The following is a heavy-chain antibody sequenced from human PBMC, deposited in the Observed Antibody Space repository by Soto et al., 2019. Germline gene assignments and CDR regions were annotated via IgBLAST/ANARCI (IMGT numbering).Heavy chain of an antibody. D-gene: IGHD6-19*01. Sequence: PSETLSLTCAVSGGSLSGYYWSWIRQPPGKGLEWIGEMNLGGSTNYNPSLKSRVTISLDMSRNQFSLRLSSVTAADTAVYYCARGSQWLDYWGQGALVTVS. J-gene: IGHJ4*02. V-gene: IGHV4-34*01. CDR1: GGSLSGYY. CDR3: ARGSQWLDY. CDR2: MNLGGST.